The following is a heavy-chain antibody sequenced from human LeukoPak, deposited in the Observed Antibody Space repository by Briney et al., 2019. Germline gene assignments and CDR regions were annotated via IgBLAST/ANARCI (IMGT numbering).Heavy chain of an antibody. D-gene: IGHD3-22*01. Sequence: PGGSLRLSCAASGFTFSTYAMSWVRQAPGKGLEWVSLISGSGGGTYYANSVKGRFTISRDNSKNTLYLQMNSLRAEDTAVYYCARDKVYYYDSSGYSYYWYFDLWGRGTLVTVSS. CDR3: ARDKVYYYDSSGYSYYWYFDL. CDR2: ISGSGGGT. CDR1: GFTFSTYA. J-gene: IGHJ2*01. V-gene: IGHV3-23*01.